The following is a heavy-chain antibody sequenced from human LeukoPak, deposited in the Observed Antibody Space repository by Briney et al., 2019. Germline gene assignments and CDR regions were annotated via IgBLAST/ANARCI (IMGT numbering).Heavy chain of an antibody. CDR1: GFTFSSYG. J-gene: IGHJ4*02. CDR3: AREFAVGYLDY. CDR2: ISYDGSNK. D-gene: IGHD6-13*01. V-gene: IGHV3-30*03. Sequence: GGSLRLSCAASGFTFSSYGMHWVRQAPGKGLEWVAVISYDGSNKYYADSVKGRFTISRDNSKNTLYLQMNSLRAEDTAVYYCAREFAVGYLDYWGQGTLVTVSS.